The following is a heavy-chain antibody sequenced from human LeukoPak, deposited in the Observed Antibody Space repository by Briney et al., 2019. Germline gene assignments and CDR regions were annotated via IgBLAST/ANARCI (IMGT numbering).Heavy chain of an antibody. CDR3: ARLPYYDFWGEFDY. V-gene: IGHV4-59*05. J-gene: IGHJ4*02. Sequence: SETLSLTCTVSGGSISSYYWSWIRQPPGKGLEWIGSIYYSGSTYYNPSLKSRVTISVDTSKNQFSLKLSSVTAADTAVYYCARLPYYDFWGEFDYWGQGTLVTVSS. CDR2: IYYSGST. D-gene: IGHD3-3*01. CDR1: GGSISSYY.